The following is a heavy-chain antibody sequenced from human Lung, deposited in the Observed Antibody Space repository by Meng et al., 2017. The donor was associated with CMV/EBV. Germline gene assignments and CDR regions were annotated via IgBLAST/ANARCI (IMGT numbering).Heavy chain of an antibody. Sequence: ETLSLTCGASGFIFSSAWMSWVRQAPGKGLEWVGRIRSKTNGGTTDYAAPVKGRLTISRDDSRSTLYLQMNSLKTEDTAVYYCTTDAYGVVVPFDYWGQGTLVTVSS. J-gene: IGHJ4*02. V-gene: IGHV3-15*01. CDR2: IRSKTNGGTT. CDR3: TTDAYGVVVPFDY. CDR1: GFIFSSAW. D-gene: IGHD3-3*01.